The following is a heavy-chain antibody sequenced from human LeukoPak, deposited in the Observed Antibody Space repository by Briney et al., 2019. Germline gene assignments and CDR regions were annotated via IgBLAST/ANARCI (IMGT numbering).Heavy chain of an antibody. Sequence: PSETLSLTCTVSGGSISSGDYYWSWIRQPPGKGLEWIGYIYYSGSTYYNPSLKSRVTISVDTSKNQFSLKLSSVTAADTAVYYCARGPGYYDSSGYYWGFDYWGQGTLVTVSS. J-gene: IGHJ4*02. CDR1: GGSISSGDYY. D-gene: IGHD3-22*01. V-gene: IGHV4-30-4*01. CDR2: IYYSGST. CDR3: ARGPGYYDSSGYYWGFDY.